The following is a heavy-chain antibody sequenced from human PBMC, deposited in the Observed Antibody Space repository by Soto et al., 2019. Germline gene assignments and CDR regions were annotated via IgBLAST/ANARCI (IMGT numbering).Heavy chain of an antibody. D-gene: IGHD5-18*01. CDR2: IYYSGST. CDR3: ARHVGGYSYGVFDY. V-gene: IGHV4-59*08. Sequence: SETLSLTCTLSGDSMTGRYWNWIRQPPGKGLEWIGYIYYSGSTNYNPSLKSRVTISLDTSKNQFSLRLSSVTAADTAVYYCARHVGGYSYGVFDYWGQGTLVTVSS. J-gene: IGHJ4*02. CDR1: GDSMTGRY.